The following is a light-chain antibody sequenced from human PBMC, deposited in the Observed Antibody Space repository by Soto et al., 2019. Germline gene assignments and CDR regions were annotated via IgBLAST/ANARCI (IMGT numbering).Light chain of an antibody. CDR2: WAS. CDR1: QSVLYTSNKKNY. Sequence: TPSPPALPASLGARATINCKSSQSVLYTSNKKNYLAWYQQKPGQPPRLLIYWASTREYGVPDRFSGSRSGTDFTLTTISRLAQEEAVDYCHQHRSNWRTFGEGTKVDIK. CDR3: HQHRSNWRT. V-gene: IGKV4-1*01. J-gene: IGKJ4*01.